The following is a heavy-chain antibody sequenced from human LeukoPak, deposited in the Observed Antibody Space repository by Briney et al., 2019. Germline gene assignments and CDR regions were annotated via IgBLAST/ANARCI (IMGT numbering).Heavy chain of an antibody. CDR1: GGSIASSTYY. J-gene: IGHJ2*01. CDR2: IYYSGST. Sequence: SETLSLTCTVSGGSIASSTYYWGWIRQPPGKGLEWIGIIYYSGSTYYNPSLKGRVTISVDTSKNQFSLKLSSVTAADTAVYYCARAFRARYFDLWGRGTLVTVSS. D-gene: IGHD2/OR15-2a*01. V-gene: IGHV4-39*01. CDR3: ARAFRARYFDL.